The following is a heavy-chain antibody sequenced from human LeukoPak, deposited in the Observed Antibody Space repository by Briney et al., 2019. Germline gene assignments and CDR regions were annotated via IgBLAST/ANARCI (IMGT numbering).Heavy chain of an antibody. CDR1: GFTVSSNC. D-gene: IGHD3-22*01. Sequence: GGSLRLSCAASGFTVSSNCMSWVRQAPGKGLEWVSVIYTGGNTYYADPVKGRLTISRDNSKNTLYLQMSSLRAEDTAVYYCARPRKSDYYVRSGYYSWYYGMDVWGEGTTVTVSS. V-gene: IGHV3-66*02. J-gene: IGHJ6*04. CDR3: ARPRKSDYYVRSGYYSWYYGMDV. CDR2: IYTGGNT.